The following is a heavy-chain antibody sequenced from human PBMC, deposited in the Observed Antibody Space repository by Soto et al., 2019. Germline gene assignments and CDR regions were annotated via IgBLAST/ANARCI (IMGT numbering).Heavy chain of an antibody. J-gene: IGHJ5*02. CDR1: GFTFSDYY. V-gene: IGHV3-11*01. Sequence: QVQLVESGGGLVKPGGSLRLSCSASGFTFSDYYMSWIRQAPGKGLEWISYISSSGTTIYYADSVKGRFTISRDNAKNSLYLQMNSLRAEDTAVYYCSRGGNCSRTTCYANWFDPWGQGTLVTVSS. CDR2: ISSSGTTI. CDR3: SRGGNCSRTTCYANWFDP. D-gene: IGHD2-2*01.